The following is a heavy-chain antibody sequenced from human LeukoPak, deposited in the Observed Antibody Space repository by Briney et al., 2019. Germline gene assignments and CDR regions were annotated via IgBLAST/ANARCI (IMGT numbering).Heavy chain of an antibody. V-gene: IGHV1-8*01. D-gene: IGHD4-17*01. CDR1: GYTFTSYD. CDR3: ARDSYGDYVDAFDI. J-gene: IGHJ3*02. CDR2: MNPNSGNT. Sequence: ASVKVSCKASGYTFTSYDITWVRQATGQGLEWMGWMNPNSGNTGYAQRFQGRVTMTRNTSINTAYMELSRLRSDDTAVYYCARDSYGDYVDAFDIWGQGTMVTVSS.